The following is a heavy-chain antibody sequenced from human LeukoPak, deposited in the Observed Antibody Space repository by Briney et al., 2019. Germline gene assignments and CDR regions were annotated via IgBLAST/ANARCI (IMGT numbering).Heavy chain of an antibody. J-gene: IGHJ4*02. V-gene: IGHV3-30*02. CDR1: GFTFSSYG. Sequence: GGSLRLSCAASGFTFSSYGMHWVRQAPGKGLEWVAFIRYDGSNKYYADSVKGRFTISRDNSKNTLYLQMNSLRAGDTAVYYCAKDQPGHGGNSGYYFDYWGQGTLVTVSS. CDR2: IRYDGSNK. D-gene: IGHD4-23*01. CDR3: AKDQPGHGGNSGYYFDY.